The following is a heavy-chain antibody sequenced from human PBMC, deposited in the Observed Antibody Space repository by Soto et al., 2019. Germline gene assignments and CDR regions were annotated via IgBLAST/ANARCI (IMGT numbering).Heavy chain of an antibody. D-gene: IGHD3-10*01. CDR3: ARDPVPINYYCSGSYYPPYDYYMDF. CDR2: ISSSSSYI. Sequence: EVQLVESGGGLVKPGGSLRLSCAASGFTFSSYSMNWVRQAPGKGLEWVSSISSSSSYIYYADSVKGRFTISRDTAKNSLYQQSNSLRAEDTAVYYCARDPVPINYYCSGSYYPPYDYYMDFWGKGSTVTVSS. V-gene: IGHV3-21*01. J-gene: IGHJ6*03. CDR1: GFTFSSYS.